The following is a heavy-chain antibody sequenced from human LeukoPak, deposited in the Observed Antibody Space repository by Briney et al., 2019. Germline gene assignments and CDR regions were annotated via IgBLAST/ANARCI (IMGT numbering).Heavy chain of an antibody. J-gene: IGHJ4*02. CDR3: TSARGGEFWSGYSDIRPWDY. Sequence: PGGSLRLSCTASGFTFGDYAMSWFRQAPGKGLEWVGFIRSKAYGGTTEYAASVKGRFTISRDDSKSIAYLQMNSLKTEDTAVYYFTSARGGEFWSGYSDIRPWDYWGQGTLVTVSS. D-gene: IGHD3-3*01. V-gene: IGHV3-49*03. CDR2: IRSKAYGGTT. CDR1: GFTFGDYA.